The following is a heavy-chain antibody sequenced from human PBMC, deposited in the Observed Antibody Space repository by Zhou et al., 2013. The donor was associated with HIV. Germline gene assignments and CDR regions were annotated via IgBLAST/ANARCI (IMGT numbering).Heavy chain of an antibody. CDR1: GYTFTTYY. CDR3: ARAVVGASSFDY. Sequence: QVHLVQSGTEVKKPGASVKVSCKASGYTFTTYYIHWVRQAPGQGLEWMGIVNPSGGPTIYAHNFLGRVTMTRDTSTSTVYMELRTLRSEDTAVYYCARAVVGASSFDYWGQGTLVTVSS. J-gene: IGHJ4*02. D-gene: IGHD2-15*01. V-gene: IGHV1-46*01. CDR2: VNPSGGPT.